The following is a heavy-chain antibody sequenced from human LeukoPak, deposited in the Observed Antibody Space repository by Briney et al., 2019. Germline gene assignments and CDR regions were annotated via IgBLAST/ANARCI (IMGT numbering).Heavy chain of an antibody. Sequence: SQTLSLTCAISGDTVSSNSAAWHWIRQSPSRGLEWLGRTYYRSRWYNDYALSVKSRITVNPDTSKNQFSLLLNSVTPEDTAVYFCAREAVVIDYWGQGTLVTVSS. D-gene: IGHD3-16*02. J-gene: IGHJ4*02. CDR2: TYYRSRWYN. V-gene: IGHV6-1*01. CDR3: AREAVVIDY. CDR1: GDTVSSNSAA.